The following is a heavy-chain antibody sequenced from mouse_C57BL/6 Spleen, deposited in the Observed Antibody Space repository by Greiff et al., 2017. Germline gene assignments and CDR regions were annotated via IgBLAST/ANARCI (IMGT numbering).Heavy chain of an antibody. J-gene: IGHJ2*01. CDR1: GFTFTDYY. V-gene: IGHV7-3*01. CDR2: IRNKANGYTT. CDR3: ARSYEGYFDY. Sequence: EVKVVESGGGLVQPGGSLSLSCAASGFTFTDYYMSWVRQPPGKALEWLGFIRNKANGYTTEYSASVKGRFTISRDNSQSILYLQMNALRAEDSATYYCARSYEGYFDYWGQGTTLTVSS. D-gene: IGHD2-3*01.